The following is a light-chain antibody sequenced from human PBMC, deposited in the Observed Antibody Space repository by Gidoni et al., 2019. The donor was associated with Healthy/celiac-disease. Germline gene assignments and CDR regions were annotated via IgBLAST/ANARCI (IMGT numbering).Light chain of an antibody. J-gene: IGKJ1*01. V-gene: IGKV1-5*01. CDR3: QQYNSCPKT. CDR1: QSISSW. Sequence: DIQMTQSPSTLSASVGDRVTITCRASQSISSWLAWYQQKPGKAPKLLIYDASSLESGVPSRFSGSGSGTEFTLTISSLQPDDFATYYCQQYNSCPKTFGQXTKVEIK. CDR2: DAS.